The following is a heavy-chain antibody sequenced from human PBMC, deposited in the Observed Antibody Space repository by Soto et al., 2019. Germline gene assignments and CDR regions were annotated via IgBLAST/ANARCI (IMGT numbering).Heavy chain of an antibody. CDR3: ARGYCSSTSCYDAGYFDY. Sequence: QITLKESGPTLVKPTQTLTLTCTFSGFSLSTSGVGVGWIRQPPGKALEWLALIYWDDDKRYSPSLKSRLTITKDTSKHQVVLTMTNMDPVDTATYFCARGYCSSTSCYDAGYFDYWGKGTLVTVSS. CDR1: GFSLSTSGVG. D-gene: IGHD2-2*01. CDR2: IYWDDDK. V-gene: IGHV2-5*02. J-gene: IGHJ4*02.